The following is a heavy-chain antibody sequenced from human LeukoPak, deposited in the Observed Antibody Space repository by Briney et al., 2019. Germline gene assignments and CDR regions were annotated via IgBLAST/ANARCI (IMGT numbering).Heavy chain of an antibody. Sequence: PGESLKISCKGSGYSFTSYWIGWVRQMPGKGLEWMGIIYPGDSDTKYSPSFQGQVTISADKSISSAYLQWRSLKSSDTAIYYCARLPQDYYYHGMDVWGQGTTVSVS. CDR1: GYSFTSYW. CDR2: IYPGDSDT. J-gene: IGHJ6*02. CDR3: ARLPQDYYYHGMDV. V-gene: IGHV5-51*01.